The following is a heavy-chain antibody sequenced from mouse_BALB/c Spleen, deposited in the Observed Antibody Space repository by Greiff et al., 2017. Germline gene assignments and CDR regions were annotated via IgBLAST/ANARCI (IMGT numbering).Heavy chain of an antibody. CDR1: GYSFTSYW. Sequence: VQLQQSGTVLARPGASVKMSCKASGYSFTSYWMHWVKQRPGQGLEWIGAIYPGNSDTSYNQKFKGKAKLTAVTSASTAYMELSSLTNEDSAVYYCTEDYYDYDGFAYWGQGTLVTVSA. D-gene: IGHD2-4*01. CDR3: TEDYYDYDGFAY. J-gene: IGHJ3*01. CDR2: IYPGNSDT. V-gene: IGHV1-5*01.